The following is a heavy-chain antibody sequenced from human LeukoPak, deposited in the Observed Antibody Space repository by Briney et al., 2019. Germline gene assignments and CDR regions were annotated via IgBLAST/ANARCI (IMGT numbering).Heavy chain of an antibody. Sequence: GGSLRLSCAASGFTFSTAWMSWVRQAPGKWMEWVGRIKSKTDGGTTEYAAPVRGRFTISRDDSKNTLYLHMNSLKAEDTAVYYCTTDSSRIDYWGQGTLVTVSS. CDR3: TTDSSRIDY. J-gene: IGHJ4*02. V-gene: IGHV3-15*01. CDR1: GFTFSTAW. CDR2: IKSKTDGGTT.